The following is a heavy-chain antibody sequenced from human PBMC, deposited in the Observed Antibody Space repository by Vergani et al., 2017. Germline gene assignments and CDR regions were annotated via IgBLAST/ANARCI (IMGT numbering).Heavy chain of an antibody. Sequence: QVQLVQSGAEVKKPGSSVQVSCQASGGTFSSYAISWVRQAPGQGLEWMGGIIPIFGTANYAQKFQGRVTITADESTSTAYMELSSLRSEDTAVYYCARDFLWFGELSGYFDYWGQGTLVTVSS. CDR1: GGTFSSYA. D-gene: IGHD3-10*01. V-gene: IGHV1-69*12. CDR2: IIPIFGTA. CDR3: ARDFLWFGELSGYFDY. J-gene: IGHJ4*02.